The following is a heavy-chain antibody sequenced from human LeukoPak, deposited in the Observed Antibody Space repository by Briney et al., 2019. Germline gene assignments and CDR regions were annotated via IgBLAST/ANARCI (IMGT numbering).Heavy chain of an antibody. Sequence: PSETLSLTCTVSGGSISSYYWSWIRQPPGKGLEWIGYIYYSGSTNYNPSLKSRVTISADTSKNQFSLKLSSVTAADTAVYYCARGRFVDYSASGKSSRVPNWFDLWGQGTLVSVSS. V-gene: IGHV4-59*01. CDR3: ARGRFVDYSASGKSSRVPNWFDL. CDR2: IYYSGST. J-gene: IGHJ5*02. CDR1: GGSISSYY. D-gene: IGHD3-10*01.